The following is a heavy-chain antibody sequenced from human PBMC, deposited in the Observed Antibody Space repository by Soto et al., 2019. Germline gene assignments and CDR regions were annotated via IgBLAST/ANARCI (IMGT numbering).Heavy chain of an antibody. J-gene: IGHJ6*02. CDR3: ARIYGSGSHATRYGMDV. Sequence: QLQLQESGPGLVKPSETLSLTCTVSGGSISSSSYYWGWIRQPPGKGLEWIGSIYYSGSTYYNPSLKSRVTISVDTSKNQFSLKLSSVTAADTAVYYCARIYGSGSHATRYGMDVWGQGTTVTVSS. CDR1: GGSISSSSYY. V-gene: IGHV4-39*01. D-gene: IGHD3-10*01. CDR2: IYYSGST.